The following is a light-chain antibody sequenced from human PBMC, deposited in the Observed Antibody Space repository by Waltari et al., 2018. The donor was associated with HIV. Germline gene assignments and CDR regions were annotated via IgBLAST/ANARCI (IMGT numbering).Light chain of an antibody. V-gene: IGLV1-44*01. Sequence: QSVLTQPPSASGTPGQRVTISCSGSSSNIGSNTVNWYQQLPGTAPKLLIYSNTRRPSGVPARFSGSKSGTSASRAISGLQSEDEADYYGAAWDDSLAWVFGGGTKLTVL. CDR2: SNT. CDR1: SSNIGSNT. J-gene: IGLJ3*02. CDR3: AAWDDSLAWV.